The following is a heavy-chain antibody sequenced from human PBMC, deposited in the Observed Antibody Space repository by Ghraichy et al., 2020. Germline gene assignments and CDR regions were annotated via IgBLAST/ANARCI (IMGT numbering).Heavy chain of an antibody. V-gene: IGHV3-30*02. D-gene: IGHD4-11*01. CDR3: ARDNYHATFDV. CDR2: IRHDESNT. CDR1: GFTVRNSG. Sequence: GESLNISCAASGFTVRNSGMHWVRQTPGKGLEWVAFIRHDESNTFYADPLKGRFTIPRDNSKNTLYLQMDSLRPEDTAMYHCARDNYHATFDVWGQGTMVTVSS. J-gene: IGHJ3*01.